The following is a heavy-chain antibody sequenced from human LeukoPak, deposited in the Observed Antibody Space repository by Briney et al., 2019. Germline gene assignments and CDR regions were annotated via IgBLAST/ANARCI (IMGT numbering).Heavy chain of an antibody. Sequence: GESLRLSCAASGFTFSSYEMNWVRQAPGKGLEWVSYISSSGSTIYYADSVKGRFTTSRDNAKNSLYLQMNSLRAEDTAVYYCAREGTGVVFQHWGQGTLVTVSS. CDR1: GFTFSSYE. J-gene: IGHJ1*01. CDR2: ISSSGSTI. D-gene: IGHD3-3*01. CDR3: AREGTGVVFQH. V-gene: IGHV3-48*03.